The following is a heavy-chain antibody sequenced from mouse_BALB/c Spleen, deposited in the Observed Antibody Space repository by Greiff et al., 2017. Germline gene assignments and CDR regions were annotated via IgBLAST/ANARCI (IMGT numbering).Heavy chain of an antibody. CDR3: ASWFAY. V-gene: IGHV3-2*02. CDR2: ISYSGST. Sequence: EVKVEESGPGLVKPSQSLSLTCTVTGYSITSDYAWNWIRQFPGNKLEWMGYISYSGSTSYNPSLKSRISITRDTSKNQFFLQLNSVTTEDTATYYCASWFAYWGQGTLVTVSA. CDR1: GYSITSDYA. J-gene: IGHJ3*01.